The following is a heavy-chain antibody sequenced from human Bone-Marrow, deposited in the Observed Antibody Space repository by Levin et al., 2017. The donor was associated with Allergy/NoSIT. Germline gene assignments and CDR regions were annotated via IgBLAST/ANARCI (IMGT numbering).Heavy chain of an antibody. CDR2: IKDDGSEK. J-gene: IGHJ4*02. CDR1: GFTFSNYW. V-gene: IGHV3-7*01. D-gene: IGHD6-19*01. CDR3: ARLYKSGWFGVDY. Sequence: GGSLRLSCAASGFTFSNYWMSWVRWVRQAPGKGLEWVANIKDDGSEKYYVDSVKGRFTISRDNAKNSLYLEMNSLRAGDTAVYYCARLYKSGWFGVDYWGQGTLVTVSS.